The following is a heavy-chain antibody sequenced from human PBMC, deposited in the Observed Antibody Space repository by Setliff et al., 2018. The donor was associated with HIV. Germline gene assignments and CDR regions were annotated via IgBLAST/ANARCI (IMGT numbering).Heavy chain of an antibody. D-gene: IGHD6-19*01. CDR1: GGSMRGNIYY. Sequence: PSETLSLTCSVSGGSMRGNIYYWGWIRLSPTKGLEWIGSIHLSDTYYNPSLKSRVTISVDTSKDQFSLKLTSLTAADTAVYYCARSSMAGFDYWGQGKLVTVSS. CDR2: IHLSDT. V-gene: IGHV4-39*07. CDR3: ARSSMAGFDY. J-gene: IGHJ4*02.